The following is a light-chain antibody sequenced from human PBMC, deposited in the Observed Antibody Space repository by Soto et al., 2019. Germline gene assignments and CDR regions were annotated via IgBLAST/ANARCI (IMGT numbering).Light chain of an antibody. CDR2: DAS. V-gene: IGKV3-11*01. Sequence: EIVLTQSPATLSLSPGERATLSCRASQSVSSYLAWYQQKPGQTPRLLIYDASNRATGIPARFSGSGSGPDFTLTISSLEPEDFAVYYCQQRSSWPRTFGQGTKLEI. CDR3: QQRSSWPRT. CDR1: QSVSSY. J-gene: IGKJ2*01.